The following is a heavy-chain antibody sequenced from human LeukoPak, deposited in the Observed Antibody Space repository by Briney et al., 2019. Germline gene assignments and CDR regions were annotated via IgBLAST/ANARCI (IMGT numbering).Heavy chain of an antibody. V-gene: IGHV3-23*01. Sequence: PGGSLRLSCAASGXTFSNYAMNWVRQAPGRGLEWVSAISGSGGSTYYADSVKGRFTISRDNSKNTLYLQMNSLRAENTAVYYCAKDLAGSGSYSFDYWGQGTLVTVSS. CDR2: ISGSGGST. J-gene: IGHJ4*02. D-gene: IGHD1-26*01. CDR3: AKDLAGSGSYSFDY. CDR1: GXTFSNYA.